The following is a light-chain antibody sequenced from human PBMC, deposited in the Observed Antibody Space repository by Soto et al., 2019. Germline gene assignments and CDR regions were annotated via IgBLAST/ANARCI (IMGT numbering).Light chain of an antibody. CDR3: QQRIERTAPT. CDR1: QNVGSY. J-gene: IGKJ4*01. CDR2: DAS. Sequence: EIVLTQSPATLSLSPGERATLSCRASQNVGSYLAWHQQKPGQAPRLLIYDASSRATGTPARFSGSGSGTDFTLTISRLEHEAFEFYYCQQRIERTAPTFGGGTKVDIK. V-gene: IGKV3-11*01.